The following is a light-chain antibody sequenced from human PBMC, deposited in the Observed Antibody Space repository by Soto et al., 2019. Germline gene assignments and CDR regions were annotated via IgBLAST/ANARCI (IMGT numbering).Light chain of an antibody. CDR3: CSYAGSNV. J-gene: IGLJ1*01. V-gene: IGLV2-23*01. CDR1: SSDVGSYNL. Sequence: QSVRTQPASVSGSPGQSITISCTGTSSDVGSYNLASWYQQHPGKAPKLMIYEGSKRPSGVSNRFSGSKSGNTASLTISGLQAEDEADYYCCSYAGSNVFGTGTKV. CDR2: EGS.